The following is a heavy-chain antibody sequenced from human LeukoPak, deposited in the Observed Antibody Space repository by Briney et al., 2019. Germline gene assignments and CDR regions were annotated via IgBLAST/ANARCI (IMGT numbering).Heavy chain of an antibody. J-gene: IGHJ4*02. CDR1: GFTFSSYS. V-gene: IGHV3-21*01. D-gene: IGHD3-22*01. CDR3: ASNYYDSSGFQDY. CDR2: ISSSSSYI. Sequence: PGGSLRLSCAASGFTFSSYSMNWVRQAPGKGLEWVSSISSSSSYIYYADSVKGRFTISRDNAKNSLYLQMSSLRAEDTAVYYCASNYYDSSGFQDYWGQGTLVTVSS.